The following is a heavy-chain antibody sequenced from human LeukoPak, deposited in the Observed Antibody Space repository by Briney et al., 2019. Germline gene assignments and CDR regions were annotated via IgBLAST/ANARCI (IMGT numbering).Heavy chain of an antibody. CDR1: GFTFSSYG. CDR3: AKSPVLRFSDDP. V-gene: IGHV3-33*06. CDR2: IWYDGSNK. Sequence: GSLRLSCAASGFTFSSYGMHWVRQAPGKGLEWVAVIWYDGSNKYHADSVKGRFTISRDNSKNTLYLQMNSLRAEDTAVYYCAKSPVLRFSDDPWGQGTLVTVSS. D-gene: IGHD3-3*01. J-gene: IGHJ5*02.